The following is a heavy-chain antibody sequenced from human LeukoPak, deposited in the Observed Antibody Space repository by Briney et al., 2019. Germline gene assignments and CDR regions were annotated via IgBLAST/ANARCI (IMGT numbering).Heavy chain of an antibody. CDR2: ISSGGTTK. J-gene: IGHJ5*02. D-gene: IGHD3-3*01. Sequence: GGSLRLSCAASAFTFSSYDMNWVRRAPGKGLEWVSYISSGGTTKYYADSVKGRFTISRDNAKNSLYLQMNSLRAEDTAIYYCARELTKSGPNWFDPWGQGTLVTVSS. CDR3: ARELTKSGPNWFDP. V-gene: IGHV3-48*03. CDR1: AFTFSSYD.